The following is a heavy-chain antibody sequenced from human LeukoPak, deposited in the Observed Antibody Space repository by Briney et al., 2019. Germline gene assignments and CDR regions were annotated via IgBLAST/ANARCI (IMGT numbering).Heavy chain of an antibody. CDR2: IWYDGSNK. CDR3: ARNYDSSGYYYNFDY. CDR1: GFTFSSYG. D-gene: IGHD3-22*01. J-gene: IGHJ4*02. Sequence: RSLRLSCAASGFTFSSYGMHWVRQAPGKGLEWVAVIWYDGSNKYYADSVKGRFTISRDNSKNTLYLQMNSLRAEDTAVYYCARNYDSSGYYYNFDYWGQGTLVTVSS. V-gene: IGHV3-33*01.